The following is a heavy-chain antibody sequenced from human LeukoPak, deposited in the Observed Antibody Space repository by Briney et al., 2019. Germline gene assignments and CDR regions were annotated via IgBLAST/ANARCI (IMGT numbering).Heavy chain of an antibody. CDR3: ARDRREAVATAGYYYYGMDV. Sequence: SQTLSLTFAISGDSVSSNSAAWNWLRQSPSRGLEWLGSTYYRSKWYNDDAVSVKSRITINPDTSKNQFSLQLNSVTPEDTAVYYCARDRREAVATAGYYYYGMDVWGKGTTVTVSS. J-gene: IGHJ6*04. D-gene: IGHD6-19*01. CDR1: GDSVSSNSAA. V-gene: IGHV6-1*01. CDR2: TYYRSKWYN.